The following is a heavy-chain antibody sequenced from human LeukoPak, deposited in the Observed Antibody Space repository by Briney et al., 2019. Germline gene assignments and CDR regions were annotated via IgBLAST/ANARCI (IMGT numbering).Heavy chain of an antibody. CDR3: AKDNGYHFDH. CDR1: AFTFDDYG. CDR2: ISWNSGRI. D-gene: IGHD1-1*01. J-gene: IGHJ4*02. Sequence: PGGSLRLSCTASAFTFDDYGMHWVRQAPGKGLEWVSGISWNSGRIDYADSVKGRFTISRDNAKNSLYLQMNSLRAEDTALYYCAKDNGYHFDHWGQGTLITVSS. V-gene: IGHV3-9*01.